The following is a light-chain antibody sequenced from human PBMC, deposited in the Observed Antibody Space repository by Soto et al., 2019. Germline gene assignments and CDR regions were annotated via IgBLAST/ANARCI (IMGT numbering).Light chain of an antibody. CDR1: SSNIGTET. CDR2: TNN. J-gene: IGLJ3*02. Sequence: QSVLTQPPSASGTPGQTVTISCSGSSSNIGTETVNWYQQLPGAAPQLLIYTNNQRPSGVPDRFSGSKSGTSASLAISGLHSADEADYYCSAWDDSLNGGVFGAGTKLTLL. V-gene: IGLV1-44*01. CDR3: SAWDDSLNGGV.